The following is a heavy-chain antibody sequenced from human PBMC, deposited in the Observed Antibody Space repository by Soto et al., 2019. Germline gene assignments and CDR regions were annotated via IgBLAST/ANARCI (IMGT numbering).Heavy chain of an antibody. CDR2: IYPGDSGT. V-gene: IGHV5-51*01. D-gene: IGHD6-6*01. J-gene: IGHJ6*02. CDR3: ARHDSSSSGDYYYGMDV. CDR1: GYSFTSYW. Sequence: GESLKISCKGSGYSFTSYWIGWVRQMPGKGLEWMGIIYPGDSGTRYSPSFQGQVTISADKSISTAYLQWSSLKASDTAMYYCARHDSSSSGDYYYGMDVWGQGTTVTVSS.